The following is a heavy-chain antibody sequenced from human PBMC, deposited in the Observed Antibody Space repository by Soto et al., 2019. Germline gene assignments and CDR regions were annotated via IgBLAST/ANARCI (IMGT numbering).Heavy chain of an antibody. J-gene: IGHJ3*02. V-gene: IGHV4-4*02. CDR1: SGSISSSNW. CDR3: ARVIPGIAVADRAFDI. CDR2: IYHSGST. Sequence: SETLSLTCAVSSGSISSSNWWSWVRQPPGKGLEWIGEIYHSGSTNYNPSLKSRVTISVDKSKNQFSLKLSSVTAADTAVYYCARVIPGIAVADRAFDIWGQGTMVTVSS. D-gene: IGHD6-19*01.